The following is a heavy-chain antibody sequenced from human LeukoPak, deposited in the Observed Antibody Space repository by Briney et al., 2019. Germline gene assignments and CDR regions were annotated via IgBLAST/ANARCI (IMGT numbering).Heavy chain of an antibody. V-gene: IGHV4-59*01. Sequence: SETLSLTCTVSGGSISSYYWSWIRQPPGKGLEWIGYIYYSGSTNYNPSLKSRVTISVDTSKNQFSLKLSSVTAADTAVYYCARDSAAAGDYYDMDVWGQGTTVTVSS. J-gene: IGHJ6*02. CDR1: GGSISSYY. D-gene: IGHD6-13*01. CDR2: IYYSGST. CDR3: ARDSAAAGDYYDMDV.